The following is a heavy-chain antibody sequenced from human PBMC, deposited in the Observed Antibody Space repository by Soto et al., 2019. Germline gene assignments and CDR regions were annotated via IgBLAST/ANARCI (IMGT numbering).Heavy chain of an antibody. Sequence: ASVKVSCKVSGYTLTELSMHWVRQAPGKGLEWIGGFDPEDGETIYAQKFQGRVTMTEDTSTDTAYMELSSLRSEDTAVYYCATGSYPEPGEPPQRLDYWGQGTLVTVSS. V-gene: IGHV1-24*01. J-gene: IGHJ4*02. CDR3: ATGSYPEPGEPPQRLDY. CDR1: GYTLTELS. D-gene: IGHD2-21*01. CDR2: FDPEDGET.